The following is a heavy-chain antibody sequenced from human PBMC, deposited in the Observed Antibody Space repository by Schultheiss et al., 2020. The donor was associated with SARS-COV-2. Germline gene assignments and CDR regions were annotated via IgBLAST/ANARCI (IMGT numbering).Heavy chain of an antibody. CDR2: IIPIFGTA. Sequence: SVKVSCKASGGTFSSYAISWVRQAPGQGLEWMGGIIPIFGTANYAQKFQGRVTITADKSTSTAYMELSRLRSDDTAVYYCARFPWDFWSGYSLDYWGQGTLVTVSS. V-gene: IGHV1-69*06. CDR3: ARFPWDFWSGYSLDY. D-gene: IGHD3-3*01. J-gene: IGHJ4*02. CDR1: GGTFSSYA.